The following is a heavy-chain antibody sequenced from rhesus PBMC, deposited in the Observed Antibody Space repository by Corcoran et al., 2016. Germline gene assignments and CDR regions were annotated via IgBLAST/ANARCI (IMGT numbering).Heavy chain of an antibody. D-gene: IGHD6-31*01. CDR2: INGNSGST. Sequence: QVQLQESGPGLVQPSETLSLTCAVSGASISRYCWSWIRQPPGKGLEWIGEINGNSGSTYYNPALKSRVTSSKDASKNQFSLKLSSVTAADTAVYYCARGDSSGWHVDYWGQGVLVTVAS. J-gene: IGHJ4*01. CDR1: GASISRYC. V-gene: IGHV4-80*01. CDR3: ARGDSSGWHVDY.